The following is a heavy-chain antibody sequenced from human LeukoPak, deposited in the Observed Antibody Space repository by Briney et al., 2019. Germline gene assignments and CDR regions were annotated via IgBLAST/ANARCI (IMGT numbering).Heavy chain of an antibody. D-gene: IGHD3-9*01. V-gene: IGHV4-34*01. CDR3: ARGPLLRHFDWSGEYYYYGLDV. J-gene: IGHJ6*04. CDR1: VGSFSGYH. Sequence: SETLSLTCAVYVGSFSGYHWSWIRQPPGKGLEWIGDINHSGSTNYNPSLKSRVTISVDTSKNQFSLKLSSVTAADTAVYYCARGPLLRHFDWSGEYYYYGLDVWGKGTTVTVSS. CDR2: INHSGST.